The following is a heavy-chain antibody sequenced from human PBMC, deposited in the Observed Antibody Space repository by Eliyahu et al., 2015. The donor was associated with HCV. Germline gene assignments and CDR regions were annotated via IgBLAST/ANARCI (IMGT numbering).Heavy chain of an antibody. J-gene: IGHJ4*02. CDR2: ISGSGGTK. V-gene: IGHV3-23*01. Sequence: EVQLLESGGGLVQPGGSLRLSCAASGFTFSSYAMTWVRQAPGKGLEWVSSISGSGGTKYYADSVKGRFTISRDYSKSTLYLQMNSLRDEDTAMYYCAKVGAGYCSGDSCYWAYWGQGALVTVSS. D-gene: IGHD2-15*01. CDR1: GFTFSSYA. CDR3: AKVGAGYCSGDSCYWAY.